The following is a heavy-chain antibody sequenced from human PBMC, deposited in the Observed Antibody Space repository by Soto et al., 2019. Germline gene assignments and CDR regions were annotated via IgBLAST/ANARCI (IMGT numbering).Heavy chain of an antibody. CDR3: ARKGPTMVRGVIIYYYYMDV. CDR2: INHSGST. Sequence: SETLSLTCTVSGGSFSGYYWSWIRQPPGKGLEWIGEINHSGSTNYNPSLKSRVTISVDTSKNQFSLKLSSVTAADTAVYYCARKGPTMVRGVIIYYYYMDVWGKGTTVTVSS. D-gene: IGHD3-10*01. CDR1: GGSFSGYY. V-gene: IGHV4-34*01. J-gene: IGHJ6*03.